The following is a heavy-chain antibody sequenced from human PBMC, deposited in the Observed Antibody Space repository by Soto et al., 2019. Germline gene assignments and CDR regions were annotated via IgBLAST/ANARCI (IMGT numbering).Heavy chain of an antibody. V-gene: IGHV3-23*01. CDR2: ISSSGGST. Sequence: EVQLLESGGGLIQPGWSLRLSCGASGSTFSTYAMTWIRHAPGKGLEWVSGISSSGGSTYYADSVKGRFNISRDNSKNKMYLQMKSLKAEDTALYYCARNVWNVWEGMDVWGHGTTVTV. CDR1: GSTFSTYA. J-gene: IGHJ6*02. CDR3: ARNVWNVWEGMDV. D-gene: IGHD3-16*01.